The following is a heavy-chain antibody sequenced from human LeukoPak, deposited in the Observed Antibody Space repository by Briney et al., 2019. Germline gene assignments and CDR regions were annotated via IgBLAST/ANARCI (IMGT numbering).Heavy chain of an antibody. Sequence: ASVKVSFKASGGTFSSYAISWVRQAPGQGLEWMGRIIPILGIANYAQKFQGRVTITADKSTSTAYMELSSLRSEDTAVYYCARDRKDYGGNSRYYYYGMDVWGQGTTVTVSS. CDR2: IIPILGIA. D-gene: IGHD4-23*01. CDR3: ARDRKDYGGNSRYYYYGMDV. CDR1: GGTFSSYA. J-gene: IGHJ6*02. V-gene: IGHV1-69*04.